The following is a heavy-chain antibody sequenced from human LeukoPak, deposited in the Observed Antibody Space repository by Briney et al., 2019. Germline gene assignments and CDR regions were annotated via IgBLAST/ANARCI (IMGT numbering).Heavy chain of an antibody. J-gene: IGHJ5*02. D-gene: IGHD6-13*01. Sequence: SETLSLTCTVSGGSISSYYWSWIRQPPGKGLEWIGHIYYSGSTNYNPSLKNRVTISVDTSKNQFSLKLSSVTAADTAVYYCARERGSSWKTNNNWFDPWGQGTLVTVSS. CDR2: IYYSGST. CDR3: ARERGSSWKTNNNWFDP. CDR1: GGSISSYY. V-gene: IGHV4-59*01.